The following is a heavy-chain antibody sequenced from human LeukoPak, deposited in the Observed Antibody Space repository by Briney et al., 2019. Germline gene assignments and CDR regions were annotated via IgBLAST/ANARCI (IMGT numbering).Heavy chain of an antibody. V-gene: IGHV4-34*03. CDR1: GGSFSGYY. Sequence: SETLSLTCAAYGGSFSGYYWSWIRQPPGKGLEWIGEINHSGSTNYNPSLKSRVTISVDKSKNQFSLKLNSVTAADTAVYYCTAQGGWYIDYWGQGTLVTVSS. D-gene: IGHD6-19*01. CDR2: INHSGST. J-gene: IGHJ4*02. CDR3: TAQGGWYIDY.